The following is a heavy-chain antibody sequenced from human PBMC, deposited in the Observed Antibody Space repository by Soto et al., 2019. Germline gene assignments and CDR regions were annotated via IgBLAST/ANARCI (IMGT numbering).Heavy chain of an antibody. D-gene: IGHD5-18*01. CDR3: ARIYSYGYPFDY. Sequence: SETLSLTCTVSGGSISSGGYYWSWIRQHPGKGLEWIGYIYYSGSTYYNPSLKSRVTISVDTSKNQFSLKLSSVTAADTAVYYCARIYSYGYPFDYWGQGTLVTVSS. CDR2: IYYSGST. V-gene: IGHV4-31*03. J-gene: IGHJ4*02. CDR1: GGSISSGGYY.